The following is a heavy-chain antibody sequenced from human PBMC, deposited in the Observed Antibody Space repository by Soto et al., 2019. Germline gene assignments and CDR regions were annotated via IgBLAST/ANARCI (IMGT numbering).Heavy chain of an antibody. CDR3: ARVREGAPFPRWFDP. Sequence: VQLVQSGAEVKKPGSSVKVSCKASGGTFSSYAISWVRQAPGQGLEWMGGIIPMFATGNYAQKFQGRATITADESTTTAYMELSSLRSEDTAVYYCARVREGAPFPRWFDPWGQGTLVTVSS. CDR2: IIPMFATG. J-gene: IGHJ5*02. D-gene: IGHD1-26*01. CDR1: GGTFSSYA. V-gene: IGHV1-69*01.